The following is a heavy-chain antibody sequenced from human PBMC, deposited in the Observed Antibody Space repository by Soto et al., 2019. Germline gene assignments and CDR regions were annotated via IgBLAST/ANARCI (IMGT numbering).Heavy chain of an antibody. Sequence: QLQLQESGPGLVKPSETLSLTCTVSGGSISSSSYYWGWIRQPPGKGLEWIGSIYYSGSTYYNPSLKSRVTISVDTSKNQFSLKLSSVTAADTAVYYCAKRSSSRGGVGYWGQGTLVTVSS. CDR3: AKRSSSRGGVGY. V-gene: IGHV4-39*01. CDR1: GGSISSSSYY. D-gene: IGHD6-6*01. CDR2: IYYSGST. J-gene: IGHJ4*02.